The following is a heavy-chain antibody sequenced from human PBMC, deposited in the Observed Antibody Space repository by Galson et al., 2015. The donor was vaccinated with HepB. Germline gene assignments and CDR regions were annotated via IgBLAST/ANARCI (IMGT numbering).Heavy chain of an antibody. CDR3: ARDRGGYSGHDLDY. Sequence: SETLSLTCTVSGGSISSYYWSWIRQPPGKGLEWIGYIYYSGSTNYNPSLKSRVTISVGTPKNQFSLKLSSVTAADTAVYYCARDRGGYSGHDLDYWGQGTLVTVSS. D-gene: IGHD5-12*01. J-gene: IGHJ4*02. CDR1: GGSISSYY. CDR2: IYYSGST. V-gene: IGHV4-59*01.